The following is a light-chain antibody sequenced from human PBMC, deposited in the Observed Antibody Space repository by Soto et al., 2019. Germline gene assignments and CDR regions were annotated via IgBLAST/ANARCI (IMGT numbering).Light chain of an antibody. J-gene: IGKJ2*01. V-gene: IGKV1-5*03. CDR2: KAS. Sequence: DFQMTQSPSTLSASVGDKITITRRASQSIHSWLAWYQQKPGRTPNLLIYKASTLESGVPSRFSGSGSGTEFTLTISSMQPDDFATYYCQQYNSHPYTFGQGTKVDIK. CDR1: QSIHSW. CDR3: QQYNSHPYT.